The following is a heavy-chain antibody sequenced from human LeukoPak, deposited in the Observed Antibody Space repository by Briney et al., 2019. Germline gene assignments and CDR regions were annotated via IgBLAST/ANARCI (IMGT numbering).Heavy chain of an antibody. J-gene: IGHJ4*02. CDR3: AKGETYYYGSGSYSGFDY. CDR2: ISGSGGST. D-gene: IGHD3-10*01. CDR1: GFTVSSNY. V-gene: IGHV3-23*01. Sequence: GGSLRLSCAASGFTVSSNYMSWVRLAPGKGLEWVSAISGSGGSTYYADSVKGRFTISRDNSKNTLYLQMNSLRAEDTAVYYCAKGETYYYGSGSYSGFDYWGQGTLVTVSS.